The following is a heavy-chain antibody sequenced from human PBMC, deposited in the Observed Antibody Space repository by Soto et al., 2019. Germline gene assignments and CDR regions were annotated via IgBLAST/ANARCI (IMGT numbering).Heavy chain of an antibody. CDR3: ARDRSSGYYWFDP. D-gene: IGHD3-22*01. J-gene: IGHJ5*02. Sequence: QVQLQESGPGLVKPSETLSLTCTVSGGSISSYYWSWIRQPPGKGLEWIGYIYYSGSTNYNPSLKCRVTISVDTSKNQFSLKLSSVTAADTAVYYCARDRSSGYYWFDPWGQGTLVTVSS. V-gene: IGHV4-59*01. CDR2: IYYSGST. CDR1: GGSISSYY.